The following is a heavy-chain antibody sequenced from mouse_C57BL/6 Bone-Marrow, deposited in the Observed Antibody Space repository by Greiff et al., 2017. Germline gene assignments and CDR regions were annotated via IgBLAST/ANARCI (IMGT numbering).Heavy chain of an antibody. J-gene: IGHJ2*01. D-gene: IGHD2-3*01. CDR2: IHPNSGST. V-gene: IGHV1-64*01. Sequence: QVQLQQSGAELVKPGASVKISCKASGYAFSSYWMNWVKQRPGQGLEWIGMIHPNSGSTNYNEKFKSKSTLTVDKSASTAYMKLSSLTSEDSAVYYCARQGLLLFYYFDYWGQGTTLTVSS. CDR3: ARQGLLLFYYFDY. CDR1: GYAFSSYW.